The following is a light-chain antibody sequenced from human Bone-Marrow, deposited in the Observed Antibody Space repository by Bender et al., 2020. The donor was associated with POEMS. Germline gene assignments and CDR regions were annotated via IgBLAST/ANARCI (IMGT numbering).Light chain of an antibody. V-gene: IGLV2-8*01. J-gene: IGLJ1*01. CDR2: EVS. Sequence: QSALTQPPSASGSPGQSVTISCTGTSSDVGGYNYVSWYQQYPGKAPELIIYEVSKRPAGVPDRFSGSKSGNTASLTVSGLQDEDEADYYCQVWDSSSDHPYVFGTGTQVTVL. CDR3: QVWDSSSDHPYV. CDR1: SSDVGGYNY.